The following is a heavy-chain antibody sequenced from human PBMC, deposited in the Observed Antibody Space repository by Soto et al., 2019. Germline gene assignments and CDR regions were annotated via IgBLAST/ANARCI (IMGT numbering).Heavy chain of an antibody. J-gene: IGHJ6*02. CDR1: GYTFTNYA. Sequence: QVQLVQSGAEEKKPGASVKVSCKASGYTFTNYAMHWVRQAPGQRLEWMGWINAGNGNTKYSQKIQGRVTITRDTSASKAYMELSSLRSEDTAVYYCASTLAVASTSRYYYGMDVWGLETTVTVSS. CDR2: INAGNGNT. D-gene: IGHD6-19*01. CDR3: ASTLAVASTSRYYYGMDV. V-gene: IGHV1-3*05.